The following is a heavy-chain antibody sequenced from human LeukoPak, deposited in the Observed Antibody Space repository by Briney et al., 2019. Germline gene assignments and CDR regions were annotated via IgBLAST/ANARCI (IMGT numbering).Heavy chain of an antibody. CDR2: INYSGST. V-gene: IGHV4-39*01. D-gene: IGHD6-19*01. CDR1: GGSISSSSYY. Sequence: SETLSLTCTVSGGSISSSSYYWGWIRQPPGKGLEWIGSINYSGSTYYNPSLKSRVTISVDTSKNQFSLKLSSVTAADTAVYYCARAGYSSGWCDYWGQGTLVTVSS. CDR3: ARAGYSSGWCDY. J-gene: IGHJ4*02.